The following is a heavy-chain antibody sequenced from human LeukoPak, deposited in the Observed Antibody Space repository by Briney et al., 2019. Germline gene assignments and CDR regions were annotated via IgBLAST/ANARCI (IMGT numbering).Heavy chain of an antibody. Sequence: PGGSLRLSCTASGFNFNTHGMHWVRQAPGKGLEWLAVIWYDASNKFYADSVKGRFTISRDNAKNSLYLQMNSLRAEDTALCYCARALRITIFGGYMDVWGKGTTVTVSS. V-gene: IGHV3-33*01. CDR1: GFNFNTHG. J-gene: IGHJ6*03. CDR3: ARALRITIFGGYMDV. CDR2: IWYDASNK. D-gene: IGHD3-3*01.